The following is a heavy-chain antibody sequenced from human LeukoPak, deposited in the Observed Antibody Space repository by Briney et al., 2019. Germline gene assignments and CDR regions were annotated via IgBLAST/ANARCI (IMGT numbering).Heavy chain of an antibody. J-gene: IGHJ4*02. Sequence: SETLSLTCTVSGGSLSSYYWSWIRQPPGKGLEGIGYIYYSGSTNHNPSLKSRVTISVDTSKNQFSLKLRSVTAADTAVYYCARVGRYGSGWYVSNYWGQGTLVTVSS. CDR2: IYYSGST. CDR1: GGSLSSYY. V-gene: IGHV4-59*12. CDR3: ARVGRYGSGWYVSNY. D-gene: IGHD6-19*01.